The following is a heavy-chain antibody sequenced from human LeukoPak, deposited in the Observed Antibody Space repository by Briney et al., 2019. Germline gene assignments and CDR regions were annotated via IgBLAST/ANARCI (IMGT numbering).Heavy chain of an antibody. V-gene: IGHV3-30*02. CDR3: AKDRLGDIVVVPAAPTGY. CDR2: IRYDGSNK. J-gene: IGHJ4*02. CDR1: GFTFSSYG. Sequence: GGTLSLSCAASGFTFSSYGMHGVRQAPARGLEWVAFIRYDGSNKYYADSVKGRFTISRDNSKNTLYLQMNSLRAEDTDVYYCAKDRLGDIVVVPAAPTGYWGQGTLVTVSS. D-gene: IGHD2-2*01.